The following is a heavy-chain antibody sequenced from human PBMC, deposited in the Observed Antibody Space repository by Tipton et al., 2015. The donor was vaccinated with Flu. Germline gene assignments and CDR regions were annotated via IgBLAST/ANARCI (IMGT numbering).Heavy chain of an antibody. Sequence: QLVQSGAEVKKPGESLKISCKGSGYSFTSYWIGWVRQMPGKGLEWMGIIYPGDSDTRYSPSFQGQVTISADKSISTAYLQWSSLKAPATAMYYWPSRGLYCSGGSCSPENCCGGLDVWGQGPTVSVSS. CDR1: GYSFTSYW. J-gene: IGHJ6*02. CDR3: PSRGLYCSGGSCSPENCCGGLDV. D-gene: IGHD2-15*01. V-gene: IGHV5-51*01. CDR2: IYPGDSDT.